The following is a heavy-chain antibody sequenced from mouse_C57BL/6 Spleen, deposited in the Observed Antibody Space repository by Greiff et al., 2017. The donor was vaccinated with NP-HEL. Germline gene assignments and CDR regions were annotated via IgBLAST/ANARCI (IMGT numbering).Heavy chain of an antibody. V-gene: IGHV1-82*01. D-gene: IGHD4-1*01. CDR2: IYPGDGDT. Sequence: VQLQQSGPELVKPGASVKISCKASGYAFSSSWMNWVKQRPGKGLEWIGRIYPGDGDTNYNGKFKGKATLTADKSPSTAYRQLSSLTSEDSAVYFCARRALGSAMDYWGQGTSVTVSS. CDR1: GYAFSSSW. J-gene: IGHJ4*01. CDR3: ARRALGSAMDY.